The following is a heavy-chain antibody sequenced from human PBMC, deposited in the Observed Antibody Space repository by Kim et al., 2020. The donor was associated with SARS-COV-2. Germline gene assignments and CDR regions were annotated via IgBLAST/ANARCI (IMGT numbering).Heavy chain of an antibody. V-gene: IGHV4-59*13. Sequence: SETLSLTCTVSGGSISSYYWSWIRQPPGKGLEWIGYIYYSGSTNYNPSPKSRVTISVDTSKNQFSLKLSSVTAADTAVYYCARASAGTGTTWSYYYGMDVWGQGTTVTVSS. CDR3: ARASAGTGTTWSYYYGMDV. CDR2: IYYSGST. CDR1: GGSISSYY. J-gene: IGHJ6*02. D-gene: IGHD1-7*01.